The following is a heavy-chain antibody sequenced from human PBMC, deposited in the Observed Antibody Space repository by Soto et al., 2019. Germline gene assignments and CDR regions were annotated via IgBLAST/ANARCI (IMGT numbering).Heavy chain of an antibody. CDR1: GGIFGSHG. CDR3: VRDRRIYYSDPHDEFVAADYEV. J-gene: IGHJ3*01. D-gene: IGHD3-22*01. CDR2: FIPIFRTL. Sequence: QVQLIQSAAEVKKPGSSVRVSCTASGGIFGSHGFSWVRQAPGQRLEWVGGFIPIFRTLTYTEKFQARVRMSADESTNTFYLDLSRLTSEDTAVYYCVRDRRIYYSDPHDEFVAADYEVWGQGTMVSVSS. V-gene: IGHV1-69*01.